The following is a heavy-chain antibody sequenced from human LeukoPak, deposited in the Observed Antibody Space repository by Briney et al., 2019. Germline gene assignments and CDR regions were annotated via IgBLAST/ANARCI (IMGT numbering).Heavy chain of an antibody. V-gene: IGHV4-30-4*01. CDR3: ARVSILDAFDI. CDR2: FYYSGST. Sequence: PSQTLSLTCTVSGGSISSGDYYWSWIRQPPGKGLEWIGYFYYSGSTYYNPSLKSRVTISVDTSKNQFSLKLSSVTAADTAVYYGARVSILDAFDIWGQGTMVTVSS. D-gene: IGHD2-2*01. CDR1: GGSISSGDYY. J-gene: IGHJ3*02.